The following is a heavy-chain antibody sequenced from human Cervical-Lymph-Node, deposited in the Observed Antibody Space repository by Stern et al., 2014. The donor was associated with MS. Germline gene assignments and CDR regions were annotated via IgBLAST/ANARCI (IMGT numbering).Heavy chain of an antibody. V-gene: IGHV1-69*01. CDR2: IIPIFGTP. CDR3: ATPSTVTVGGMDV. D-gene: IGHD4-17*01. Sequence: QVQLVQSGAEVKKPGSSVKVSCKASGGTFSSQAINWVRQAPGQGLEWVGGIIPIFGTPNYAQKVQDRVTITADESTSTAYMDLSSLRSEDTAVYYCATPSTVTVGGMDVWGQGTTVTVS. CDR1: GGTFSSQA. J-gene: IGHJ6*02.